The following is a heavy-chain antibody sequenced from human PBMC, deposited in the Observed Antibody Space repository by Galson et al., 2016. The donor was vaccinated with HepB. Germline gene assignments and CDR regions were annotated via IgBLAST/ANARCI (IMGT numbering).Heavy chain of an antibody. Sequence: SLRLSCAASGFTFSSSAMNWVRQAPGKGLEWLSHISGGSSTIYYADSVKGRFTVSRDNAKNSLYLQMNSLRDDDTAVYYCARYYDILTGYSNYGMDVWGQGTTVTVSS. CDR1: GFTFSSSA. J-gene: IGHJ6*02. CDR2: ISGGSSTI. CDR3: ARYYDILTGYSNYGMDV. D-gene: IGHD3-9*01. V-gene: IGHV3-48*02.